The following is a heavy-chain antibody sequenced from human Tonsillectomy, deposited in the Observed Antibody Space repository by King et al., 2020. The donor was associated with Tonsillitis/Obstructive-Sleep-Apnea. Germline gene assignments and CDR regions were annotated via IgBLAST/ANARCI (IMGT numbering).Heavy chain of an antibody. D-gene: IGHD4-17*01. V-gene: IGHV4-34*01. CDR3: ARDSMDYGDDDHYYYYMDV. J-gene: IGHJ6*03. CDR2: INHSGST. Sequence: VQLQQWGAGLLKPSETLSLTCAVYGGSFSGYYWSWIRQSPGKGLEWIGEINHSGSTNYNPSLKSRVTISVDTSKNQFSLKLSSVTAADTAVYYCARDSMDYGDDDHYYYYMDVWGKGTSVTVSS. CDR1: GGSFSGYY.